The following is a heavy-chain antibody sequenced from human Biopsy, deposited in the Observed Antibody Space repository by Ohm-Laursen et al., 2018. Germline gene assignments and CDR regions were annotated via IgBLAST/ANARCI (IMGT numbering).Heavy chain of an antibody. CDR1: GFSVSSYD. CDR3: ARDASRSAREGGMDV. J-gene: IGHJ6*02. V-gene: IGHV3-21*01. Sequence: GSLRLSCAASGFSVSSYDMNWVRQAPGKGLEWISYISETSSHIYDADSVRGRFTVARDIAKNSLYLQLNSLRVEDTAVYYCARDASRSAREGGMDVWGQGTTVTVSS. CDR2: ISETSSHI. D-gene: IGHD6-6*01.